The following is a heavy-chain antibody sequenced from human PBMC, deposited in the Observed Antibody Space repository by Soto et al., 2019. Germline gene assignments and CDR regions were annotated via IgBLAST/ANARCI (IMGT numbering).Heavy chain of an antibody. V-gene: IGHV3-49*04. D-gene: IGHD3-3*01. Sequence: PGGSLRLSCTASGFTFGYYAMSWVRQAPGKGLEWVGFIRSKAYGGTTEYAASVKGRFTISRDDSKSIAYLQMNSLKTEDTAVYYCTRGPFDYDFWSDYLGPYYYGMDVWGQGTTVTVSS. CDR1: GFTFGYYA. CDR3: TRGPFDYDFWSDYLGPYYYGMDV. J-gene: IGHJ6*02. CDR2: IRSKAYGGTT.